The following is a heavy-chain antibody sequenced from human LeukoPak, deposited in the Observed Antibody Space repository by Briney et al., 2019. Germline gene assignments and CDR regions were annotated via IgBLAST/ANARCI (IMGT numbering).Heavy chain of an antibody. Sequence: PGGSLRLSCAASGFTFSSYAMSWVRQAPGKGLEWVSSISGSGGSTYYADSVKGRFTISRDSSKNTLYLQMNSLRAEDTAVYYCAKGSGDYIDYFNNWGQGTLVTVSS. CDR2: ISGSGGST. D-gene: IGHD4-17*01. V-gene: IGHV3-23*01. CDR3: AKGSGDYIDYFNN. CDR1: GFTFSSYA. J-gene: IGHJ4*02.